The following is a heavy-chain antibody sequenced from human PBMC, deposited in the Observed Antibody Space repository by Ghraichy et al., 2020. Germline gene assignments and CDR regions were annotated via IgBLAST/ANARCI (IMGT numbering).Heavy chain of an antibody. J-gene: IGHJ4*02. CDR3: ARPSRGVRGISIDY. Sequence: SETLYLTCNVSGASITNADDFWGWIRQSPGRGLEWIGSIYDTGRRTTYNPSLKSRLSISVDASKNQFSLKLSSVTAADTAVYYCARPSRGVRGISIDYWGQGILVTVSS. CDR2: IYDTGRRT. D-gene: IGHD3-10*01. V-gene: IGHV4-39*01. CDR1: GASITNADDF.